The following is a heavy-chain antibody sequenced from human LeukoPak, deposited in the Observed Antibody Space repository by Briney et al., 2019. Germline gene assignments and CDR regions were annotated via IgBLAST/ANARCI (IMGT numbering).Heavy chain of an antibody. J-gene: IGHJ6*03. CDR1: GFTFSSYA. CDR2: ISGSGGST. V-gene: IGHV3-23*01. D-gene: IGHD3-22*01. CDR3: AKGSGYYYDSSGYSDYYYMDV. Sequence: GGSLRLSCAASGFTFSSYAMSWARQAPGKGLEWVSAISGSGGSTYYADSVKGRFTISRDNSKNTLSLQMNSLRAEDTAVYYCAKGSGYYYDSSGYSDYYYMDVWGKGTTVTVSS.